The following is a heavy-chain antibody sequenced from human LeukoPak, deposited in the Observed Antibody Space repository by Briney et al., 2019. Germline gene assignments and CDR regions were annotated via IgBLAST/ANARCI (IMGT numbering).Heavy chain of an antibody. Sequence: GGSLRLSCAASGFTFSNAWMSWVRQAPGKGLEWVSAISAGGGSTYYADSVKGRFTISRHNSKNTLYLQMNGLRAEDTAVYYCANAGQSLTIAVAGTAGYWGQGTLVTVSS. J-gene: IGHJ4*02. D-gene: IGHD6-19*01. CDR2: ISAGGGST. CDR1: GFTFSNAW. V-gene: IGHV3-23*01. CDR3: ANAGQSLTIAVAGTAGY.